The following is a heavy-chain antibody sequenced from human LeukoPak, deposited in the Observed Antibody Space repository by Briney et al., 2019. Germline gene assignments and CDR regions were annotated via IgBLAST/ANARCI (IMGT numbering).Heavy chain of an antibody. CDR2: ISGSGGST. D-gene: IGHD6-13*01. J-gene: IGHJ4*02. V-gene: IGHV3-23*01. CDR3: AKTRPIAAAGPGDY. Sequence: GGTLRLSCAASGFTFSSYAMNWVRQAPGKGLEWGSAISGSGGSTYYADSVKGRFTISRDNSKNTLYLQMSSLRAEDTAVYYCAKTRPIAAAGPGDYWGQGTLVTVSS. CDR1: GFTFSSYA.